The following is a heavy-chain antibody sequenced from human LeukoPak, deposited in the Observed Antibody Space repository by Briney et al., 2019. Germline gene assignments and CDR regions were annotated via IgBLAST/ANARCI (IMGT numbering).Heavy chain of an antibody. V-gene: IGHV3-30*18. CDR1: GFTFSSYG. CDR2: ISYDGSNK. D-gene: IGHD2-15*01. CDR3: AKRGDCSGGSCYYFDS. J-gene: IGHJ4*02. Sequence: PGGSLRLSCAAAGFTFSSYGMHWVRQAPGKGLEWVAVISYDGSNKYYANSVKDRFTISRDNSKNTLYLQMNSLRAEDTAVYYCAKRGDCSGGSCYYFDSWGQGTLVTVSS.